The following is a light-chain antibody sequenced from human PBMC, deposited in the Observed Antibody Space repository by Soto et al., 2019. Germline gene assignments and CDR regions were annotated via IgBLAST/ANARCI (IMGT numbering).Light chain of an antibody. CDR1: SGDVGGYNY. J-gene: IGLJ1*01. V-gene: IGLV2-11*01. CDR3: CSYAGSYTFYV. CDR2: DVS. Sequence: QSVLTQPRSVSGSPGQSVTISCTGTSGDVGGYNYVSWYQQHPGKAPKLMIYDVSKRPSGVPDRFSGSKSGNTASLTIFGLQAEDEADYYCCSYAGSYTFYVFGTGTKVTVL.